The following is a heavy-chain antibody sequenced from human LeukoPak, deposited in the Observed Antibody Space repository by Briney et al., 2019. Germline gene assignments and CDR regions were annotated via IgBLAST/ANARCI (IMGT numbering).Heavy chain of an antibody. J-gene: IGHJ4*02. Sequence: GGSLRPSCAASGFTFDYHWMTWVRQAPGKGLEWVANIDEGGNKVYYAESVKGRFTISRDNAKNSVFLQMNSLRAEDTAVYYCVREWFLARYSWGQGALVTVSS. CDR1: GFTFDYHW. CDR3: VREWFLARYS. D-gene: IGHD3-10*01. V-gene: IGHV3-7*01. CDR2: IDEGGNKV.